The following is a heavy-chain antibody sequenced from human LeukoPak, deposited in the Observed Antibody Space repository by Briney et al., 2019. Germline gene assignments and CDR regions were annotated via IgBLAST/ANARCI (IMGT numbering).Heavy chain of an antibody. D-gene: IGHD4-23*01. V-gene: IGHV3-23*01. J-gene: IGHJ4*02. CDR3: AKEGRTTVVPSYYFDY. CDR2: ISGSGGST. CDR1: GFTFSSYA. Sequence: GGSLRLSCAASGFTFSSYAMSWVCQAPGKGLEWVSAISGSGGSTYYADSVKGRFTISRDNSKNTLYLQMNSLRAEDTAVYYCAKEGRTTVVPSYYFDYWGQGTLVTVSS.